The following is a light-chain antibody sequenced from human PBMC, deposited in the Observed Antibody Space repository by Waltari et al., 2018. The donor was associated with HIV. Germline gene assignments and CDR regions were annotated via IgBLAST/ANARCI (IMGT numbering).Light chain of an antibody. V-gene: IGLV2-8*01. CDR1: RSDVGGYNY. J-gene: IGLJ2*01. Sequence: QSALTQPSSASGSPGQSVTISCTGTRSDVGGYNYVSWYQQHPGKAPKLMIYEVTKRPSGVPDRFSGSRSGNTASLTVSGLQAEDEADYFCSSYAGSKNLVVFGGGTKLTVL. CDR2: EVT. CDR3: SSYAGSKNLVV.